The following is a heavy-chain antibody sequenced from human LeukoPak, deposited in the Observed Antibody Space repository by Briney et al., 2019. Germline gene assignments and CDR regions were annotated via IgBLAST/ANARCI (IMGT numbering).Heavy chain of an antibody. CDR1: GDSVSSNSAA. D-gene: IGHD6-19*01. J-gene: IGHJ6*02. CDR2: TYYRSNWYN. CDR3: ARGSSSGWAYYFGMDT. Sequence: SQTLSLTCAISGDSVSSNSAAWNWIRQSPSRGLEWLGRTYYRSNWYNYYAVSVKSRITINPDTSKNQFYLQLKSVTPEDTAVYYCARGSSSGWAYYFGMDTWGQGTTVTVSS. V-gene: IGHV6-1*01.